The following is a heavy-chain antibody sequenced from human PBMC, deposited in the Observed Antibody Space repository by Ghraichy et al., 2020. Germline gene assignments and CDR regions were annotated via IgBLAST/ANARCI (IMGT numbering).Heavy chain of an antibody. CDR2: ISAYNGNT. V-gene: IGHV1-18*01. CDR3: ARDHILTGYYTYYYYYYYMDV. D-gene: IGHD3-9*01. CDR1: SYTFTSYG. Sequence: ASVKVSCKASSYTFTSYGISWVRQAPGQGLEWMGWISAYNGNTNYAQKLQGRVTMTTDTSTSTAYMELRSLRSDDTAVYYCARDHILTGYYTYYYYYYYMDVWGKGTTVTVSS. J-gene: IGHJ6*03.